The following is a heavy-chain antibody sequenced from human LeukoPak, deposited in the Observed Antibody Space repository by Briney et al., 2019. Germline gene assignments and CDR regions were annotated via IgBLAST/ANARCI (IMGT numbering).Heavy chain of an antibody. CDR1: GFTFSSYA. D-gene: IGHD3-22*01. Sequence: GGSLRLSCAASGFTFSSYAMSWVRQAPGKGLEWVSAISGSGGNTYYADSVKGRFTISRDNSKNTLYLQMNSLRAEDTAVYYCAKDLVEVYYYDSSGYRTTFDYWGQGTLVTVSS. CDR3: AKDLVEVYYYDSSGYRTTFDY. V-gene: IGHV3-23*01. CDR2: ISGSGGNT. J-gene: IGHJ4*02.